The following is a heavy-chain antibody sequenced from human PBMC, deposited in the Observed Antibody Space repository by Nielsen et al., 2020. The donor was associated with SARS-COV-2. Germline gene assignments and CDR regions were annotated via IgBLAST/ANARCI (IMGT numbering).Heavy chain of an antibody. CDR2: ISWNSGSI. Sequence: GGSLRLSCAASGFTFDDYAMHWVRQAPGKGLEWVSGISWNSGSIGYADSVKGRFTISRDNAKNSLYLQMNSLRAEDTALYYCAKLPVGYYDSSGADYWGQGTLVTASS. V-gene: IGHV3-9*01. CDR1: GFTFDDYA. D-gene: IGHD3-22*01. J-gene: IGHJ4*02. CDR3: AKLPVGYYDSSGADY.